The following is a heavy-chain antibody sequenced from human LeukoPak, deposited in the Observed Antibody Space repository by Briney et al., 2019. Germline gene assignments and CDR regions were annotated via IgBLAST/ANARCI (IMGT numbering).Heavy chain of an antibody. J-gene: IGHJ4*02. CDR2: ISGSDGST. D-gene: IGHD3-10*01. CDR1: GFTFSSYW. V-gene: IGHV3-23*01. CDR3: AKDRATYYYGSGSYPL. Sequence: GGSLRLSCAASGFTFSSYWMSWVRQAPGKGLEWVSAISGSDGSTYYADSVKGRFTISRDNSKNTLYLQMNSLRAEDTAIYYCAKDRATYYYGSGSYPLWGQGTLVTVSS.